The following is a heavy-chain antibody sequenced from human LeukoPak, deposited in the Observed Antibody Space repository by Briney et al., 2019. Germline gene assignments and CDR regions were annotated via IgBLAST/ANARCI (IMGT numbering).Heavy chain of an antibody. V-gene: IGHV3-9*01. Sequence: PGGSLRLSCAASGFTFNNYAMYWVRQAPGKGLEWVSGINWNSDNIGYADSVKGRFTISRDDAKKSLFLQMNSLRTEDTALYYCARASYYYDTTGLGAVDIWGQGTMVTVSS. D-gene: IGHD3-22*01. CDR2: INWNSDNI. CDR3: ARASYYYDTTGLGAVDI. J-gene: IGHJ3*02. CDR1: GFTFNNYA.